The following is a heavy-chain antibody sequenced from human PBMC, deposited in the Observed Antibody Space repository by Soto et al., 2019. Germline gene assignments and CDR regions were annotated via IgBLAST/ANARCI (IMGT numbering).Heavy chain of an antibody. V-gene: IGHV1-2*02. J-gene: IGHJ4*02. D-gene: IGHD2-21*02. CDR3: AREPPPAYCGGDCYSGNFDY. CDR1: RYTFTGYY. CDR2: INPNSGGT. Sequence: ASVKVSSKASRYTFTGYYTHWVRQAPGQGREWMGWINPNSGGTNYAQKFQGRVTTTRDTSISTAYMELSRLRPDDTAVYYCAREPPPAYCGGDCYSGNFDYWGQGTLVTVSS.